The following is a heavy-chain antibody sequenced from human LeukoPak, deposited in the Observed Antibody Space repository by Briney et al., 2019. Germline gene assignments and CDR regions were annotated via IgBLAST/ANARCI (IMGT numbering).Heavy chain of an antibody. CDR1: GYTFTDYY. J-gene: IGHJ4*02. D-gene: IGHD1-26*01. V-gene: IGHV1-2*02. CDR3: ARDLAMYSPDLDY. Sequence: GSVKVSCKASGYTFTDYYLHWVRQAPGHGLEWMGWINPKTGVTKYAQNFQGRVTMTRDTSINTAYMEVSRLRSDDTAVFYCARDLAMYSPDLDYWGQGTLVTVS. CDR2: INPKTGVT.